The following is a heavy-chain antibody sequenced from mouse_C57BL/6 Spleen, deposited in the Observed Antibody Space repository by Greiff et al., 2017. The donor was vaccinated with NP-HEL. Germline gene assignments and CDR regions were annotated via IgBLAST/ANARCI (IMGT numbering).Heavy chain of an antibody. Sequence: VKLQESGAELARPGASVKLSCKASGYTFTSYGISWVKQSTGQGLEWIGEIYPRSGNPYYNEKFKGKATLTADKSSSTAYMELRSLTSEDSAVYFCARWDGNPLYWYFDVWGTGTTVTVSS. CDR3: ARWDGNPLYWYFDV. CDR2: IYPRSGNP. D-gene: IGHD2-1*01. J-gene: IGHJ1*03. V-gene: IGHV1-81*01. CDR1: GYTFTSYG.